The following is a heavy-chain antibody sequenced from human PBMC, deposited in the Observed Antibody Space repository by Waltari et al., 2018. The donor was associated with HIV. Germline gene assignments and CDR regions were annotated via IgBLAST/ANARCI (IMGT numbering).Heavy chain of an antibody. CDR1: GFTFSNYA. CDR3: ARILISGAFDI. CDR2: ISASYGNS. D-gene: IGHD3-9*01. J-gene: IGHJ3*02. V-gene: IGHV3-23*01. Sequence: EALLLESGGDFVQPGGSLRLSCVGSGFTFSNYAMIWVRQAPGKGREWVSVISASYGNSYYADSVRGRFTISKDNSANSLYLQMNSLRAEDTALYYCARILISGAFDIWGQGTMVAVSS.